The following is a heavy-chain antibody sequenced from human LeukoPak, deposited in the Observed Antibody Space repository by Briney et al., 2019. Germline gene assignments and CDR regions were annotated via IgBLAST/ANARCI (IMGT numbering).Heavy chain of an antibody. J-gene: IGHJ3*02. CDR3: ARAPYDILTGYFHDAFDI. V-gene: IGHV4-39*07. D-gene: IGHD3-9*01. CDR2: IYYSGST. CDR1: GGSISSSSYY. Sequence: KPSETPSLTCTVSGGSISSSSYYWGWIRQPPGKGLEWIGSIYYSGSTYYNPSLKSRVTISVDTSKNQFSLKLSSVTAADTAVYYCARAPYDILTGYFHDAFDIWGQGTMVTVSS.